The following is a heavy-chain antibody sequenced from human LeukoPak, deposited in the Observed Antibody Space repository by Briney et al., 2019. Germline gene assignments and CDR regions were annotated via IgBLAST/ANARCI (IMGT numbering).Heavy chain of an antibody. Sequence: GSLRLSCAASGFTFNPYEMSWVRQAPGKGLEWVSCVSSSGTTMYHADSVKGRFTISRDNAKNSLYLQMNSLRAEDAAVYYCARRYCSSASCLFDYWGQGTLVTVSS. CDR3: ARRYCSSASCLFDY. J-gene: IGHJ4*02. CDR2: VSSSGTTM. V-gene: IGHV3-48*03. D-gene: IGHD2-2*01. CDR1: GFTFNPYE.